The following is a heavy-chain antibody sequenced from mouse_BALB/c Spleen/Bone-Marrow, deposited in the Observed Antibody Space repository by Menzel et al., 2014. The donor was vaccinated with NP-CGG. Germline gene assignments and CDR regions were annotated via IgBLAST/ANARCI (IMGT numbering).Heavy chain of an antibody. D-gene: IGHD2-3*01. J-gene: IGHJ4*01. CDR1: GFDFSRYW. CDR3: ARPDDGYYAMDY. Sequence: EVKVVESGGGLVQPGGSLKFSCAASGFDFSRYWMNWVRQAPGKGLEWIGEINPDSSTINYTPSLKDKFIISRDNAKNTLYLQMSKVRSEDTALYYCARPDDGYYAMDYWGQGTSVTGSS. V-gene: IGHV4-1*02. CDR2: INPDSSTI.